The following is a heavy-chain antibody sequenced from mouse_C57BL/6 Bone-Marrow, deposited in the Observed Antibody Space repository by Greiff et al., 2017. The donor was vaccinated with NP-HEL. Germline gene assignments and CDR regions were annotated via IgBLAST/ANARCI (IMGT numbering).Heavy chain of an antibody. CDR1: GFTFSSYA. CDR3: ARAYSNYCYYAMDY. D-gene: IGHD2-5*01. CDR2: ISDGGSYT. J-gene: IGHJ4*01. V-gene: IGHV5-4*03. Sequence: EVMLVESGGGLVKPGGSLKLSCAASGFTFSSYAMSWVRQTPEKRLEWVATISDGGSYTYYPDNVKGRFTISRDNAKNNLYLQMSHLKSEDTAMYYCARAYSNYCYYAMDYWGQGTSVTVSS.